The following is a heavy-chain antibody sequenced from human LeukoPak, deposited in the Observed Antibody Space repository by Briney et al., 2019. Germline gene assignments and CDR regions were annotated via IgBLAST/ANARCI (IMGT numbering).Heavy chain of an antibody. CDR3: ARERGYCGGDCSGFDY. D-gene: IGHD2-21*02. V-gene: IGHV1-46*01. Sequence: ASVKVSCKASGGTFSSYAISWVRQAPGQGLEWMGIINPSGGSTSYAQKFQGRVTMTRDTSTSTVYMELSSLRSEDTAVYYCARERGYCGGDCSGFDYWGQGTLVTVSS. CDR2: INPSGGST. CDR1: GGTFSSYA. J-gene: IGHJ4*02.